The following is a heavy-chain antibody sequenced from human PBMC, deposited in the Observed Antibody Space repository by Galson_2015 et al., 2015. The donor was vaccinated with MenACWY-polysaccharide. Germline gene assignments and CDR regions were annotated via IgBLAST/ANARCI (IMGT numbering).Heavy chain of an antibody. CDR1: GFTFTSYA. CDR2: IRSSGTNT. D-gene: IGHD3-3*01. CDR3: AKDSTDFWGVAGRFDH. J-gene: IGHJ5*02. V-gene: IGHV3-23*01. Sequence: SLRLSCAASGFTFTSYAMSWVRQAPGKGLEWVPAIRSSGTNTSYADSVKGRFTISRGNSKNTLYLQMNSLRAEDTVVYYCAKDSTDFWGVAGRFDHWGQGTLVTVSS.